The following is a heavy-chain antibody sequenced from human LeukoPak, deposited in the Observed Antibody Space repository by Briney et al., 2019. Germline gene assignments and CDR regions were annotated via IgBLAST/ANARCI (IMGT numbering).Heavy chain of an antibody. V-gene: IGHV1-69*13. D-gene: IGHD6-6*01. CDR2: IIPIFGTA. CDR1: GYTFTGYY. J-gene: IGHJ6*02. Sequence: SVKVSCKASGYTFTGYYMHWVRQAPGQGLEWMGGIIPIFGTANYAQKFQGRVTITADESTSTAYMELSSLRSEDTAVYYCASPPLEYSSSSSYYYYGMDVWGQGTTVTVSS. CDR3: ASPPLEYSSSSSYYYYGMDV.